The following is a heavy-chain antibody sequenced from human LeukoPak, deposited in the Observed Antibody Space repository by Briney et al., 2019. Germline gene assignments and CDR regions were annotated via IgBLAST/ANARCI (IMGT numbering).Heavy chain of an antibody. Sequence: SVKVSCKASGGTFSSYAISWVRQSPGQGLECMGGIIPIFGTANYAQKFQGRVTITTDESTSTAYMELSSLRSEDTAVYYCAGGTGTYAPHFDYWGQGTLVTVSS. CDR3: AGGTGTYAPHFDY. CDR2: IIPIFGTA. D-gene: IGHD1-1*01. CDR1: GGTFSSYA. V-gene: IGHV1-69*05. J-gene: IGHJ4*02.